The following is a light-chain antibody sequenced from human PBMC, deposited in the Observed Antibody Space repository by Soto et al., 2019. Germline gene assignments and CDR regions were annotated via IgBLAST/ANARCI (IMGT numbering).Light chain of an antibody. J-gene: IGKJ4*01. CDR1: QDISSW. CDR2: AAS. Sequence: DIPMTQSPSSVSASVGDRVTITCRASQDISSWLVWYQQKSGKAPQFLIYAASSLQSGVPSRFSGSGSGTDFTLTISSLQPEDFATYFCQQGDTFPLTFGGGTKVELK. CDR3: QQGDTFPLT. V-gene: IGKV1-12*01.